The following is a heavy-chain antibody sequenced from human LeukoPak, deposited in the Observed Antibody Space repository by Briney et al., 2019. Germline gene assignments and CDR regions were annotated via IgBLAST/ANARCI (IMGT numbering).Heavy chain of an antibody. CDR1: GFTFDDYA. V-gene: IGHV3-9*01. Sequence: GGSLRLSCAASGFTFDDYAMHWVRQAPGKGLEWVSRISWNSGSMGYADSVKGRFTISRDNAKNSLYLQMDSLRPEDTALYYCAKDTGFYGSRGDSYYFDYWGQGALVTVSS. J-gene: IGHJ4*02. D-gene: IGHD3-10*01. CDR2: ISWNSGSM. CDR3: AKDTGFYGSRGDSYYFDY.